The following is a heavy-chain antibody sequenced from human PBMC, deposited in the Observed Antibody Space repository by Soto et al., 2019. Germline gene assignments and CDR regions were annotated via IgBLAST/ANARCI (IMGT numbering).Heavy chain of an antibody. CDR2: ISAYNGNT. J-gene: IGHJ4*02. CDR3: ARFYASGSYHYDY. Sequence: QVQLVQSGAEVKKPGASVEVSCKASGYTFTTYGISWVRQAPGQGLEWMGWISAYNGNTNYAQNLQGRVTMTTDTATSTAYMELRSLSSDATALYYCARFYASGSYHYDYWGQGTLVTVSS. D-gene: IGHD3-10*01. CDR1: GYTFTTYG. V-gene: IGHV1-18*01.